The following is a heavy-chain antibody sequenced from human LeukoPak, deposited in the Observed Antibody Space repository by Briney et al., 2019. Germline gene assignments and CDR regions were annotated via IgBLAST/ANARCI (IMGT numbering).Heavy chain of an antibody. D-gene: IGHD4-17*01. V-gene: IGHV3-23*01. CDR1: GFTFSSFA. Sequence: GGSLRLSCAASGFTFSSFAMTWVRQAPGKGLEWVSSITGGHYATYNTDSVKGRFTISRDNAKNTLYLQMNSLRADDTAIYYCTKDPNGDYIGAFDAWGQGTLGTVSA. CDR2: ITGGHYAT. CDR3: TKDPNGDYIGAFDA. J-gene: IGHJ5*02.